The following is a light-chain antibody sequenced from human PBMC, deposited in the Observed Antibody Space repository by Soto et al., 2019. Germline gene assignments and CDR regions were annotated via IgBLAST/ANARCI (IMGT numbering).Light chain of an antibody. CDR2: GAS. J-gene: IGKJ4*01. CDR1: QSVSSN. CDR3: QQYNNWRVT. Sequence: EIVMTQSPATLSVSPGERATLSCRASQSVSSNLAWYQQKPGQAPRLLIYGASTRATGIPARFNGSGSGTEFTLTISSLQSEDFAVYYCQQYNNWRVTFGGGTKVEIK. V-gene: IGKV3-15*01.